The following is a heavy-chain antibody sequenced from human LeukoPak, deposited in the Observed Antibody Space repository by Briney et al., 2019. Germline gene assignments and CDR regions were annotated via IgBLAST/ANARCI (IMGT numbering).Heavy chain of an antibody. CDR1: GGSISSGSYY. CDR2: IYTSGST. V-gene: IGHV4-61*02. D-gene: IGHD3-10*01. Sequence: SETLSLTCTVSGGSISSGSYYWSWIRQPAGTGLEWIGRIYTSGSTNHNPSLKSRVTISVDTSKNQFSLKLSSVTAADTAVYYCARDQRYYYGSGSYYNVFDYWGQGTLVTVSS. CDR3: ARDQRYYYGSGSYYNVFDY. J-gene: IGHJ4*02.